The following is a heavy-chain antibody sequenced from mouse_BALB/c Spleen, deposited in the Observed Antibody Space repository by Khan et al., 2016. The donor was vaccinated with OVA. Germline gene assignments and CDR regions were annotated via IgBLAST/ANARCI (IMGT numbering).Heavy chain of an antibody. CDR3: ARIDGGDFDY. CDR1: GYSITSDYA. J-gene: IGHJ2*01. CDR2: ISYSGNT. D-gene: IGHD2-3*01. V-gene: IGHV3-2*02. Sequence: EVQLQESGPGLVKPSQSLSLTCTVTGYSITSDYAWNWIRQFPGNKLEWMGYISYSGNTKYNPSLKSRISITRDTSENQFFLQLNSVTSEDTATYDCARIDGGDFDYWGQGTTLTVSS.